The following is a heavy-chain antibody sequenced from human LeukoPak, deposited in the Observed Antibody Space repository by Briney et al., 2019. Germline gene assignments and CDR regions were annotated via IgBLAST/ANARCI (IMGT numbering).Heavy chain of an antibody. V-gene: IGHV4-59*01. D-gene: IGHD3-9*01. Sequence: SETLSLTCTVSGGTISSYYWGWIRQPPGKGLEWIGYIYYSGSTNYNPSLKSRVTISVDTSKNQFSLKLSSVTAADTAVYYCARGGMTYYDILTGYSYGMDVWGQGTTVTVSS. CDR3: ARGGMTYYDILTGYSYGMDV. CDR2: IYYSGST. CDR1: GGTISSYY. J-gene: IGHJ6*02.